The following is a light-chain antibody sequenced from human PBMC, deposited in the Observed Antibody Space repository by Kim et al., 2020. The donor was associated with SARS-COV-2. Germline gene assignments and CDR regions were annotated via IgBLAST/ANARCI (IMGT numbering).Light chain of an antibody. CDR2: GAS. CDR1: QSVSSNY. J-gene: IGKJ4*01. Sequence: EIVLTQSPGTLSLSPGERATLSCRASQSVSSNYLAWYQQKPGQAPRLLIYGASSRATGIPDRFSGSGSGTDFTLTISRLEPEDFAVYYCQQRYNWPLTFGGGTKVDIK. V-gene: IGKV3D-20*02. CDR3: QQRYNWPLT.